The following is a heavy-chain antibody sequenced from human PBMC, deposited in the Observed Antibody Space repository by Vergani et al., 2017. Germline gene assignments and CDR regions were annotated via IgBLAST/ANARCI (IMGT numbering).Heavy chain of an antibody. CDR2: IIPIFGTA. CDR1: GGTFSSYA. D-gene: IGHD6-6*01. V-gene: IGHV1-69*01. J-gene: IGHJ6*03. CDR3: ARDRESSSATRYYYYYYYMDV. Sequence: QVQLVQSGAEVKQPGSSVKVSCKASGGTFSSYAISWVRQAPGQGLEWMGGIIPIFGTANYAQKFQGRVTITADESTSTAYMELSSLRSEDTAVYYCARDRESSSATRYYYYYYYMDVWGKGTTVTVSS.